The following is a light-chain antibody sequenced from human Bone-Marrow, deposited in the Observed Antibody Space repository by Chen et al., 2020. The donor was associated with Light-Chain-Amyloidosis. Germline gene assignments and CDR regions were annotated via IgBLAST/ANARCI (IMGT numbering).Light chain of an antibody. CDR3: CSYAITVNFFCV. Sequence: QSALTQPASVSGSPGQSITISCTGTSSDIGGYDLISWYQRHPGKAPKLIIYEVNQRPSGVSYRFSGSKSGNTASLTISGLQAEDEADYFCCSYAITVNFFCVFGGGTKVTVL. J-gene: IGLJ3*02. CDR2: EVN. CDR1: SSDIGGYDL. V-gene: IGLV2-23*02.